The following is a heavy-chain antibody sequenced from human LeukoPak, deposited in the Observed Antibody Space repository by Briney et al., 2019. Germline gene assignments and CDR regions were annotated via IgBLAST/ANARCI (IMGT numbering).Heavy chain of an antibody. J-gene: IGHJ3*02. Sequence: SQTLSLTCTVSGGSISSGDYYWSWIRQPPGKGLEWIGYIYYSGSTYYNPSLKSRVTISVDRSKNQFSLKLSSVTAADTAVYYCAREETAPGVPKYYDFWSGRPSVITGIWGQGTMVTVSS. CDR1: GGSISSGDYY. CDR3: AREETAPGVPKYYDFWSGRPSVITGI. V-gene: IGHV4-30-4*01. CDR2: IYYSGST. D-gene: IGHD3-3*01.